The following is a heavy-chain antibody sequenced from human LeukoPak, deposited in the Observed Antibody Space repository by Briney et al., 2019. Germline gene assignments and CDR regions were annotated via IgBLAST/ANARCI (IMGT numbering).Heavy chain of an antibody. CDR1: GFTFSSYG. CDR3: AKDSFIAAAGSTGGFDY. Sequence: GGSLRLSCAASGFTFSSYGMHWVRQAPGKGLEWVAVISYDGSNKYYADSVKGRFTISRDNSKNTLYLQMDSLRAEDTAVYYCAKDSFIAAAGSTGGFDYWGQGTLVTVSS. CDR2: ISYDGSNK. V-gene: IGHV3-30*18. D-gene: IGHD6-13*01. J-gene: IGHJ4*02.